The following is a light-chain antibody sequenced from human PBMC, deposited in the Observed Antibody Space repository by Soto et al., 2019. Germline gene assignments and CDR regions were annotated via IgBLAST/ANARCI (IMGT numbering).Light chain of an antibody. CDR1: SSDVGTFKY. CDR3: CAYAGSFIFV. J-gene: IGLJ1*01. Sequence: QSAVTQPRSVSGSPGQSVTISCTGASSDVGTFKYVTWYQQHPGKAPKLMTYDVSKRPSGVPDRFSGSKSGNTAALTISGLQAEDEADYYCCAYAGSFIFVFGTGTKV. CDR2: DVS. V-gene: IGLV2-11*01.